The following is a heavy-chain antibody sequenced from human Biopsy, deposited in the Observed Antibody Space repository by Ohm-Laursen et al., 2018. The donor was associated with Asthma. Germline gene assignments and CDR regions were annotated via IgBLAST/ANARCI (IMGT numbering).Heavy chain of an antibody. CDR2: IYSGGTS. V-gene: IGHV3-53*01. D-gene: IGHD6-19*01. J-gene: IGHJ4*02. CDR1: GFAVSRDY. Sequence: SLRLSCAASGFAVSRDYMFWVRQAPGKGLEWVSVIYSGGTSHTADSVRGRFTIFRDFSKNTLHLQMHSLRVEDTAVYYCARGDSSGWSHYYFDYWGQGTLVTVSS. CDR3: ARGDSSGWSHYYFDY.